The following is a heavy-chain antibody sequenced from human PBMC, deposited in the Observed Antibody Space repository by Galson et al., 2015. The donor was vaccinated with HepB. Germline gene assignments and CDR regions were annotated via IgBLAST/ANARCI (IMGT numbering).Heavy chain of an antibody. Sequence: SVKVSCKASEDIFDIYTIAWLRQAPGQRLEWMGRLIPVLGVADHAQNFQDRITITADTSTTTVYLDVRNLTSDDTAVYFCARGDSGSFFGVYGMDVWGQGSPISVS. J-gene: IGHJ6*02. CDR1: EDIFDIYT. D-gene: IGHD1-26*01. V-gene: IGHV1-69*02. CDR3: ARGDSGSFFGVYGMDV. CDR2: LIPVLGVA.